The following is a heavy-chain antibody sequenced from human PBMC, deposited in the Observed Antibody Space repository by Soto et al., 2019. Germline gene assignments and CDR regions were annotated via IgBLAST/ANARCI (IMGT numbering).Heavy chain of an antibody. Sequence: ASVKVSCKDSGYTFTRYDINWVRQPTGQGLEGMGWMNPNSGNTGYAQKFQGRATMTRNTSISTAYMELSSLRSEDTAVYYCAREDILTGYYNTPGYNWFDPWGQGTLVTVSS. V-gene: IGHV1-8*01. CDR3: AREDILTGYYNTPGYNWFDP. CDR2: MNPNSGNT. D-gene: IGHD3-9*01. CDR1: GYTFTRYD. J-gene: IGHJ5*02.